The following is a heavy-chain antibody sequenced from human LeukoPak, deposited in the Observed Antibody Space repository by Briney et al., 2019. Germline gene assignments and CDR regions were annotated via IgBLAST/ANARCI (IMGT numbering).Heavy chain of an antibody. J-gene: IGHJ4*02. CDR3: ARAPASGSYGGDWDY. D-gene: IGHD1-26*01. V-gene: IGHV3-21*01. CDR1: GFTFSSYT. Sequence: GGSLRLSCAASGFTFSSYTMSWVRQAPGKGLEWVSSVSSSSTYIYYADSVKGRFTISRDNAKNSLYLQMNSLRDEDTAVYYCARAPASGSYGGDWDYWGQGTLVTVSS. CDR2: VSSSSTYI.